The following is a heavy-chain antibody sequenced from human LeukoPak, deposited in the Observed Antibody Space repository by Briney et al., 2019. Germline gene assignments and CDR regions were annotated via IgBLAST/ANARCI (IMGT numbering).Heavy chain of an antibody. V-gene: IGHV1-18*01. CDR2: ISAYNGNT. CDR1: GYTFTSYG. D-gene: IGHD3-3*01. CDR3: ARDDVWSGQGVYAFDI. J-gene: IGHJ3*02. Sequence: ASVKVSCKSSGYTFTSYGISWVRQAPGQGLEWMGWISAYNGNTNYAQKLQGRVTMTTDTSTSTAYMELRSLRSDDTAVYYCARDDVWSGQGVYAFDIWGQGTMVTVSS.